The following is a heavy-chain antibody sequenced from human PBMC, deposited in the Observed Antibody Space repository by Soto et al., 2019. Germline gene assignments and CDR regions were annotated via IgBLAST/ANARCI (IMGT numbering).Heavy chain of an antibody. CDR3: ARDLGLLQSLFDY. D-gene: IGHD1-1*01. J-gene: IGHJ4*02. CDR2: ITESGDNI. V-gene: IGHV3-21*01. CDR1: GFSFNSFN. Sequence: GESLKISCLASGFSFNSFNMNWIRRAPGRGLEWVASITESGDNIYYGDSVQGRFTISRDNSKRSVFLDLNSLRVEDTAVYYCARDLGLLQSLFDYWGQGTLVTVSS.